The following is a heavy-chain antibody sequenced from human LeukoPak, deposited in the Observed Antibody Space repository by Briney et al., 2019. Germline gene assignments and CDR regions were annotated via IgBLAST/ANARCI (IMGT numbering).Heavy chain of an antibody. CDR2: ISSSSTYI. Sequence: GGSLRLSCAASGFTFSTYSMSWARQAPGKGLEWVSSISSSSTYIYYVDSVKGRFTISRDNAKNSLFLQMNSLRAEDTALYYCVTGYSYGFDYWGQGTLVTVSS. V-gene: IGHV3-21*04. D-gene: IGHD5-18*01. CDR1: GFTFSTYS. J-gene: IGHJ4*02. CDR3: VTGYSYGFDY.